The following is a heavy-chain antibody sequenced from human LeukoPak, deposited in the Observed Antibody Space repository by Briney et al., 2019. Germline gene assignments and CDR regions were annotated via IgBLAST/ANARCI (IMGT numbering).Heavy chain of an antibody. CDR3: ARVSQVGQKQGYGMDV. V-gene: IGHV1-2*04. Sequence: ASVKVSCKASGYTFTGYYMHWVRQAPGQGLEWMGWINPNSGGTNYAQKFQGWVTMTRDTSISTAYMELSRLRSDDTAVYYCARVSQVGQKQGYGMDVWGQGTTVTVSS. D-gene: IGHD1-26*01. J-gene: IGHJ6*02. CDR1: GYTFTGYY. CDR2: INPNSGGT.